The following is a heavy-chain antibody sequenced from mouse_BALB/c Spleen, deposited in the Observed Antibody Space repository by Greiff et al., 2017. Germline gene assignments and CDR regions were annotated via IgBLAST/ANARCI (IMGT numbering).Heavy chain of an antibody. Sequence: VQLQQSAAELARPGASVKMSCKASGYTFTSYTMHWVKQRPGQGLEWIGYINPSSGYTEYNQKFKDKTTLTADKSSSTAYMQLSSLTSEDSAVYYCPWIYDGYYDFFAYWGQGTLVTVSA. CDR1: GYTFTSYT. CDR3: PWIYDGYYDFFAY. CDR2: INPSSGYT. D-gene: IGHD2-3*01. J-gene: IGHJ3*01. V-gene: IGHV1-4*02.